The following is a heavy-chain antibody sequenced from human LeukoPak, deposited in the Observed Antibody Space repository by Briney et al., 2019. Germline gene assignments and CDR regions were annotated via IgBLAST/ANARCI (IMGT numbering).Heavy chain of an antibody. D-gene: IGHD3-10*01. CDR3: ARILADGSGLYRASYYFDY. Sequence: ASVKVSCKASGYTFTRYYMHWVRQAPGQGLEWMGWINPNSGGTNYAQKFQGRVTMTRDTSISTAYMELSRLRSDDTAVYYCARILADGSGLYRASYYFDYWGQGTLVTVSS. CDR2: INPNSGGT. CDR1: GYTFTRYY. V-gene: IGHV1-2*02. J-gene: IGHJ4*02.